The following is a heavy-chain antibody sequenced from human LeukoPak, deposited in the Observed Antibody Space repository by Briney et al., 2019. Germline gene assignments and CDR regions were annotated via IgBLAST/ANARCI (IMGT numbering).Heavy chain of an antibody. D-gene: IGHD3-22*01. Sequence: PSGTLSLTCTVSGGSISSNSYYWGWIRQPPGKGLEWIGSVHYSGSTYYNPSLKSRVTISVDTSKNQFSLKLSSVTAADTAVYYCARDGRSDYYYDSSGNFDYWGQGTLVTVSS. CDR1: GGSISSNSYY. CDR2: VHYSGST. V-gene: IGHV4-39*07. CDR3: ARDGRSDYYYDSSGNFDY. J-gene: IGHJ4*02.